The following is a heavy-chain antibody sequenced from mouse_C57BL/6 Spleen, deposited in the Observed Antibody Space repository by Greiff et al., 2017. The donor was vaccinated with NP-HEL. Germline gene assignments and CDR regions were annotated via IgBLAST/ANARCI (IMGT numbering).Heavy chain of an antibody. CDR1: GFTFSSYA. J-gene: IGHJ2*01. CDR2: ISDGGSYT. V-gene: IGHV5-4*01. Sequence: EVMLVESGGGLVKPGGSLKLSCAASGFTFSSYAMSWVRQTPEKRLEWVATISDGGSYTYYPDNVKGRFTISRDNAKNNLYLQMSHLKSEDTAMYYCARDTELGDFDYWGQGTTLTVSS. D-gene: IGHD4-1*01. CDR3: ARDTELGDFDY.